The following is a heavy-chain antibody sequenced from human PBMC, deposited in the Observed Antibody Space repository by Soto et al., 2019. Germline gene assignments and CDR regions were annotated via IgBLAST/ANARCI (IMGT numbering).Heavy chain of an antibody. J-gene: IGHJ6*04. V-gene: IGHV3-13*01. CDR3: ARGFYCSASDRRGLAWLDV. CDR1: GFIFSSYE. CDR2: IGPAGDT. D-gene: IGHD2-21*01. Sequence: PGGSLRLSCAASGFIFSSYEMHWVRQAPGKGLEWVSVIGPAGDTFYPGSVKGRFTISRENAKNSLYLQMNSLRAGDTAVYYCARGFYCSASDRRGLAWLDVWGKGTTVTVSS.